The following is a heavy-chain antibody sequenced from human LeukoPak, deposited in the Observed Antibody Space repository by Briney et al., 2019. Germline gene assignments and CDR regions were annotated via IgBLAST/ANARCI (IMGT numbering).Heavy chain of an antibody. Sequence: GGSLRLSCAASGFTFSSHSMNWVRQAPGKGLEGVSYISSSSTTIYYADSVKGRFTISRDNAKNSLYLQMNSLRAEDTAVYYCARAPYSSSSFDYWGQGTLVTVSS. J-gene: IGHJ4*02. CDR3: ARAPYSSSSFDY. V-gene: IGHV3-48*01. D-gene: IGHD6-6*01. CDR2: ISSSSTTI. CDR1: GFTFSSHS.